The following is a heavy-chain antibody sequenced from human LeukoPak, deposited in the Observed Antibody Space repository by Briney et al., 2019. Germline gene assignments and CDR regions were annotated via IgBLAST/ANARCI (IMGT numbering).Heavy chain of an antibody. CDR3: ARSVGGIAPRRVPFDY. D-gene: IGHD6-6*01. CDR2: INHSGST. V-gene: IGHV4-34*01. CDR1: GGSFSGYY. J-gene: IGHJ4*02. Sequence: PSETLSLTCAVYGGSFSGYYWSWIRQPPGKGLEWIGEINHSGSTNYNPSLKSRVTISVDTSKNQFSLKLSSVTAAGTAVYYCARSVGGIAPRRVPFDYWGQGTLVTVSS.